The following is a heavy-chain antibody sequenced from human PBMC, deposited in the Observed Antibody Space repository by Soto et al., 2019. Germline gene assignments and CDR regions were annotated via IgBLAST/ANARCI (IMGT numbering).Heavy chain of an antibody. CDR2: ISSGSSDT. CDR3: ARVAY. V-gene: IGHV3-21*02. J-gene: IGHJ4*02. Sequence: EVQLVESGGGLVKPGESLRLSCEASGFTFSRVSMKWVRQVPGKGLAWVASISSGSSDTWYADSVKGRFIISRDNAQNSLFLQMNTLRPEDTAMYYCARVAYWGPGTQVTVSS. CDR1: GFTFSRVS.